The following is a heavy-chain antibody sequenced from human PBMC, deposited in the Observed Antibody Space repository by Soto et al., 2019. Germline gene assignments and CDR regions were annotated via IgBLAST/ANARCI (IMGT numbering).Heavy chain of an antibody. CDR2: IYHSGST. V-gene: IGHV4-30-2*01. CDR1: GGSISSGGYS. CDR3: ARAHYGDYGYGMDV. D-gene: IGHD4-17*01. Sequence: QLQLQESGSGLVKPSQTLSLTCAVSGGSISSGGYSWSWIRQPPGKGLEWIGYIYHSGSTYYNPSLKSRCTISVDRSKNQFSLKLSSVTAADTAVYYCARAHYGDYGYGMDVWGQGTTVTVSS. J-gene: IGHJ6*02.